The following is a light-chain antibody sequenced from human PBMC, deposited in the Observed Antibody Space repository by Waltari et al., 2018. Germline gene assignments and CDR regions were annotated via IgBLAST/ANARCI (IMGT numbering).Light chain of an antibody. CDR1: SSNIRAGHD. J-gene: IGLJ3*02. Sequence: QSMLTQPPSVSGAPGQRVTISCTGRSSNIRAGHDVHWYQVFPGTGPKLLIYGNNNRPSGVPDRFSGSKSGTSASLTITGLQAEDEADYYCHSFDTSLSDGVVFGGGTKVTVL. CDR2: GNN. V-gene: IGLV1-40*01. CDR3: HSFDTSLSDGVV.